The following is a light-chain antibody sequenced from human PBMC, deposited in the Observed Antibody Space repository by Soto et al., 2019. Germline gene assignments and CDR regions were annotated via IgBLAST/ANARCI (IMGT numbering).Light chain of an antibody. J-gene: IGKJ3*01. V-gene: IGKV3-20*01. CDR3: QPYGTSLFT. CDR2: GAS. CDR1: QSVSSTY. Sequence: EIVLTQSPGTLSLSPGERATLLCRASQSVSSTYLAWYQQKPGQAPRLLISGASSRATGIPDRFSGSGSGTSFTLTISRLEPEDFAVYYCQPYGTSLFTFGPGTKVDI.